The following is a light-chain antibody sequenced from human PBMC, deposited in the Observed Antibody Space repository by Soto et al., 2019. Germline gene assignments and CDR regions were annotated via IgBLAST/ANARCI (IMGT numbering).Light chain of an antibody. CDR3: CSYTSSSTL. V-gene: IGLV2-11*01. CDR2: DVS. Sequence: QSVLTQPRSVSGSPGQSVTISCTGTSGDIGGYNYVSWYQQHPGKAPKLMIYDVSKRPSGVPDRFSGSKSGNTASLTISGLQAEDEADYYCCSYTSSSTLFGTGTKVTVL. J-gene: IGLJ1*01. CDR1: SGDIGGYNY.